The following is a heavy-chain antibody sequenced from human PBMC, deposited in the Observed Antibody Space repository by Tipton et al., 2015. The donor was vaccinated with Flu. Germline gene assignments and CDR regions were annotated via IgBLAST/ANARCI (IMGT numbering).Heavy chain of an antibody. CDR2: INHSGST. Sequence: TLSLTCAVYGGSFSGYYWSWIRQPPGKGLEWIGEINHSGSTNYNPSLKSRVTISVDTSKNQFSLKLSSVTAADTAVYYCARSRITMVRGVIIAQNYYYYGMDVWGQGTTVTVSS. D-gene: IGHD3-10*01. CDR3: ARSRITMVRGVIIAQNYYYYGMDV. CDR1: GGSFSGYY. J-gene: IGHJ6*02. V-gene: IGHV4-34*01.